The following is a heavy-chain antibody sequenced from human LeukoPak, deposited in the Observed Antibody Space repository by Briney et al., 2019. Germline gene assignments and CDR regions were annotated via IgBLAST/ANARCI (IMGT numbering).Heavy chain of an antibody. V-gene: IGHV4-59*08. J-gene: IGHJ4*02. CDR3: ARQAYYSGSGSWTGFDY. Sequence: SETLSLTCTVSGGSISSYYWSWIRQPPGKGLEWIGYIYYSGSTNYNPSLKSRVTTSVDTSKNQFALKLSSVTAADTAVYYCARQAYYSGSGSWTGFDYWGQGTLVTVSS. CDR2: IYYSGST. D-gene: IGHD3-10*01. CDR1: GGSISSYY.